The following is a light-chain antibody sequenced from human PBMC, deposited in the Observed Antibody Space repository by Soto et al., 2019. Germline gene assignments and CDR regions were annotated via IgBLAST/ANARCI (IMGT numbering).Light chain of an antibody. CDR3: QQYGISPA. CDR2: GAS. Sequence: EIVLTQSPGTLSLSQGERATLSCRASQSVTSSYLAWYQQKPGQAPRLLIYGASSRATGNPDRLIGSGSGTDFALTISRLEPEDFAVYYCQQYGISPAFGGGTKGEIK. J-gene: IGKJ4*01. CDR1: QSVTSSY. V-gene: IGKV3-20*01.